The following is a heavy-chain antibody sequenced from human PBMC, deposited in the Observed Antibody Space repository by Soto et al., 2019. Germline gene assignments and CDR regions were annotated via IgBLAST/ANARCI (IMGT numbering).Heavy chain of an antibody. CDR3: AGGGAPLDY. J-gene: IGHJ4*02. D-gene: IGHD3-16*01. V-gene: IGHV1-18*01. CDR1: GYTFTNFG. CDR2: ISAYNGNT. Sequence: QVQLVQSGAEVKKPGASVKVSCKASGYTFTNFGISWVRQAPGQGLEWMGWISAYNGNTNYAQNFQGRVTMTTDTTTSTAYMERSIMRSDDTALYYSAGGGAPLDYWGQGTLVTVSS.